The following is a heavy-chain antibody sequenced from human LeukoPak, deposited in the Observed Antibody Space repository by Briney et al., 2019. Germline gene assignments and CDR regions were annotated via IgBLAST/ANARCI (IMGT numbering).Heavy chain of an antibody. Sequence: SVKVSCKASGGTFSSYAISWVRQAPGQGLEWMGGIIPIFGTANYAQKFQGRVTITADKSTSTAYMELSSLRSEDTAVYYCARVLGHASSGYLSLGYWGQGTLVTVSS. CDR1: GGTFSSYA. CDR3: ARVLGHASSGYLSLGY. D-gene: IGHD3-22*01. V-gene: IGHV1-69*06. J-gene: IGHJ4*02. CDR2: IIPIFGTA.